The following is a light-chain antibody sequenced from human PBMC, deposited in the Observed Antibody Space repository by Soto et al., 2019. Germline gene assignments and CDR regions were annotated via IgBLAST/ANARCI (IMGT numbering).Light chain of an antibody. CDR1: QSVSSY. CDR2: DAS. CDR3: QERSNWPLT. J-gene: IGKJ3*01. V-gene: IGKV3-11*01. Sequence: IVLTQSPATLSLSPEERATLSCRASQSVSSYLAWYQQKPGQAPRLLIYDASNRATGIPARFSGSGSGTDFTLTICSLEPEDFAVYYCQERSNWPLTFGLGTKVDI.